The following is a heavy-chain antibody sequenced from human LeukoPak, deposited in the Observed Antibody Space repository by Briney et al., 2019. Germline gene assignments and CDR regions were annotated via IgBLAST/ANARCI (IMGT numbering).Heavy chain of an antibody. CDR1: GFTFSNYP. CDR2: IHSNGIST. D-gene: IGHD6-19*01. CDR3: ARTQQWLATGGWYWFDT. J-gene: IGHJ5*02. V-gene: IGHV3-64*01. Sequence: GGTLRLSCAASGFTFSNYPIHWVRQAPGKGLEFVSSIHSNGISTYYGNSVKGRFTVSRDNSKNTVYLQMGSLREEDMAVYYCARTQQWLATGGWYWFDTWGQGTLVTVSS.